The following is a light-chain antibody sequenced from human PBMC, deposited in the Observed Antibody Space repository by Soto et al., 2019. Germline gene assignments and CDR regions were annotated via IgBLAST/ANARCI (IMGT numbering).Light chain of an antibody. CDR1: QGISSY. Sequence: DIQLTQSPSFLSASVGDRVTITCRASQGISSYLAWYQQIPGKAPKLLIYAASTLQSGVPSRFSGSGSGTEFTLTISSLQPEDFATYYCQQLNSYPVTFGQGTKVEIK. CDR3: QQLNSYPVT. J-gene: IGKJ1*01. V-gene: IGKV1-9*01. CDR2: AAS.